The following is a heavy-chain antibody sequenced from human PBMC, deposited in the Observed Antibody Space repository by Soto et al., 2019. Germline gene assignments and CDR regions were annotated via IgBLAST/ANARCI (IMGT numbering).Heavy chain of an antibody. V-gene: IGHV2-5*02. J-gene: IGHJ5*02. Sequence: QITLKESGPTLVKPTQTLTLTCTFSGFSLSTSGVGVGWIRQPPGKALEWLALIYWDDDKRYSPSLKSRLTITKDTSKNQVVLKMTNMDPVDTATYYCAHSSYYDFWSGWVNWFDPWGQGTLVTVSS. D-gene: IGHD3-3*01. CDR2: IYWDDDK. CDR1: GFSLSTSGVG. CDR3: AHSSYYDFWSGWVNWFDP.